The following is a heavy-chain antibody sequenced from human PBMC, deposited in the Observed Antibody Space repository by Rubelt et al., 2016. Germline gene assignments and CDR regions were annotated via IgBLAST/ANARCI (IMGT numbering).Heavy chain of an antibody. J-gene: IGHJ4*02. V-gene: IGHV1-46*01. Sequence: GDSVGISCKASGYTFISHYIHWVRQAPGQGPEWMGIINPSGGNTNYAQKFQGRVTMTRDTSTGTVYMELSSLRSEDTAVFYCARETSRSTGLELRLFDYWGQGTLVTVSS. CDR1: GYTFISHY. D-gene: IGHD1-7*01. CDR2: INPSGGNT. CDR3: ARETSRSTGLELRLFDY.